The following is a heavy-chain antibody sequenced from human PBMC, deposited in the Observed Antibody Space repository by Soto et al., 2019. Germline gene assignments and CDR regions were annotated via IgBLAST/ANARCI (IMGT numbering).Heavy chain of an antibody. V-gene: IGHV3-30-3*01. CDR3: AIIATSGGGDAFDI. Sequence: GGSLRLSCAASGFTVSSNYMHWVRQAPGKGLEWVAAILSDEINKYSADSVKGRFTISRDNSKSTLYLQMNSLRPEDTAVYYCAIIATSGGGDAFDIWGQGTMVTVSS. D-gene: IGHD6-13*01. CDR2: ILSDEINK. J-gene: IGHJ3*02. CDR1: GFTVSSNY.